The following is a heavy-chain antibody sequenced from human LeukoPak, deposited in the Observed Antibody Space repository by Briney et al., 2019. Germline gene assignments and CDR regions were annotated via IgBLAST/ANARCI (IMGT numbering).Heavy chain of an antibody. CDR1: GITFTGYY. Sequence: ASVKVSCKASGITFTGYYMHWIRQAPGQGLQWMGWIDPNSGGTNYAQKFQGRVTMTRDTSIGTAYMELSRLTSDDTAVYYCASGGYCSSTSCYYAFDIWGQGTVVTVSS. J-gene: IGHJ3*02. CDR3: ASGGYCSSTSCYYAFDI. D-gene: IGHD2-2*01. CDR2: IDPNSGGT. V-gene: IGHV1-2*02.